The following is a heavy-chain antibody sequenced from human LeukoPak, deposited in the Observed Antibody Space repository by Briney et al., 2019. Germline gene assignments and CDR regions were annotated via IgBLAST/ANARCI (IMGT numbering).Heavy chain of an antibody. V-gene: IGHV4-59*01. J-gene: IGHJ3*02. CDR3: ARGITFGGALSSAFYI. Sequence: SETLSLTCTVSGGSISSYYWSWIRQPPREGLEWVGYIYYSGSTNYNPSLKSRVTISVDTSKNLFSLKLSSVTAADTAVYYWARGITFGGALSSAFYIWGQGTMVTVSS. D-gene: IGHD3-16*01. CDR2: IYYSGST. CDR1: GGSISSYY.